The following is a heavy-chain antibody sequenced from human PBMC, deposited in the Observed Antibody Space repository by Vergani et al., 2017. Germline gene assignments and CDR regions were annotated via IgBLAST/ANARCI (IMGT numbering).Heavy chain of an antibody. CDR3: ARGRFWEWLLWFDL. Sequence: QVQLQQWGAGLLKPSQTLSLTCTVSGGSISSGGYYWSWIRQHPGKGLEWIGYIYYSGSTYYNPSLKSRVTISVDTSKNPFSLKLSSVTAAETAVYYCARGRFWEWLLWFDLWGRGTLVTVSS. D-gene: IGHD3-3*01. J-gene: IGHJ2*01. CDR2: IYYSGST. V-gene: IGHV4-31*03. CDR1: GGSISSGGYY.